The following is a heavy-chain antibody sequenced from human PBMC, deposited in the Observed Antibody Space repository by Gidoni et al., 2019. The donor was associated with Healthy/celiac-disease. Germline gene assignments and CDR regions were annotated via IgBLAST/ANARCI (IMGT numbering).Heavy chain of an antibody. Sequence: EVQLVESGGGLVQPGRSLRLSCAASGFTFDDYAMHGVRQAPGKGLEWVSGISWNSGSIGYSDSVKGRFTISRDNAKNSLYLQMNSLRAEDTALYYCAKASSARGYYYYYGMDVWGQGTTVTVSS. CDR1: GFTFDDYA. J-gene: IGHJ6*02. CDR3: AKASSARGYYYYYGMDV. CDR2: ISWNSGSI. V-gene: IGHV3-9*01. D-gene: IGHD6-19*01.